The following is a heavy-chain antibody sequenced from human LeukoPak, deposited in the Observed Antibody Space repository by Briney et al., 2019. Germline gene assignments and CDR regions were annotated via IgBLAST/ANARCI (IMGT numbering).Heavy chain of an antibody. Sequence: PSETLSLTCTVSGGSISSYYWSWIRQPPGKGLEWIGYVCYSGSTNYNPSLKSRVTISVDTSKNQFSLRLSSVTAADTAIYYCARDSSGYHLFDYWGQGTLVTVSS. D-gene: IGHD3-22*01. CDR1: GGSISSYY. J-gene: IGHJ4*02. CDR3: ARDSSGYHLFDY. CDR2: VCYSGST. V-gene: IGHV4-59*12.